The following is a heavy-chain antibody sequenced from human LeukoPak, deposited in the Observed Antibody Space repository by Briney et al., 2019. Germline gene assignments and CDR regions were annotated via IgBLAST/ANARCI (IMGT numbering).Heavy chain of an antibody. V-gene: IGHV1-2*02. CDR3: ASDSYDSSGYYGYYYGMDV. D-gene: IGHD3-22*01. J-gene: IGHJ6*02. Sequence: ASVKVSCKASGYSFTDYYMHWVRQAPGQGLEWMGWINPNSGCTNYAKKFRGRITMTRDTSISTAYMELSSLRSDDTAVYYCASDSYDSSGYYGYYYGMDVWGQGTTVTVSS. CDR2: INPNSGCT. CDR1: GYSFTDYY.